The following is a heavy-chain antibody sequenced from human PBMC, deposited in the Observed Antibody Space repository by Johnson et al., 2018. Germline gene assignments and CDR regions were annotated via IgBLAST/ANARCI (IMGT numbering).Heavy chain of an antibody. V-gene: IGHV3-30*18. CDR3: AKNRGFRSPYYNRNYYDAMDG. D-gene: IGHD3-22*01. Sequence: QVQLVESGGGVVQPGRSLRLSCATSGFTFSNYGIHWVRQAPGKGLEWVAFISDDGSNKYYGDSVNGRFIISRDNSKNTLSLQMNSLRAEDTAVYYCAKNRGFRSPYYNRNYYDAMDGGGEGTTVIVSS. CDR2: ISDDGSNK. CDR1: GFTFSNYG. J-gene: IGHJ6*04.